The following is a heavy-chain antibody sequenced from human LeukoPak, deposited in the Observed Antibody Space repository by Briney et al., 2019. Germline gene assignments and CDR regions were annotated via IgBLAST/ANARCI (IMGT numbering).Heavy chain of an antibody. CDR3: ARDNYHDAFDI. Sequence: GGSLRLSCAASGFTFSSYAMSWVRQAPGKGLEWVANIKQDGSEKYYVDSVKGRFTISRDNAKNSLYLQMNSLRAEDTAVYYCARDNYHDAFDIWGQGTMVTVSS. CDR1: GFTFSSYA. D-gene: IGHD5-24*01. V-gene: IGHV3-7*01. J-gene: IGHJ3*02. CDR2: IKQDGSEK.